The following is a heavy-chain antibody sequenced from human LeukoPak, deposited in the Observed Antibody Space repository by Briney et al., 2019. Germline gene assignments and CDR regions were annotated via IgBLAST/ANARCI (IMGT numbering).Heavy chain of an antibody. D-gene: IGHD6-13*01. J-gene: IGHJ4*02. CDR1: GYTFTGYY. CDR3: ARRIAAAGMYYFDY. CDR2: INPNSGGT. V-gene: IGHV1-2*02. Sequence: ASVKVSCKASGYTFTGYYMHWVRQAPGQGLEWMGWINPNSGGTNYAQKFQGRVTMTRYTSISTAYMELSRLRSDDTAVYYCARRIAAAGMYYFDYWGQGTLVTVSS.